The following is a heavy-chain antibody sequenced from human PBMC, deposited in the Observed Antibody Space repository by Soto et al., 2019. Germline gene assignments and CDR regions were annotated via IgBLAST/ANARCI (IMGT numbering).Heavy chain of an antibody. D-gene: IGHD3-16*02. CDR3: ARDRVTSGAYYYYYMDV. CDR2: INPSGGST. Sequence: ASVKVSCKASGYTYTSYYMHWVRQAPGQGLEWMGIINPSGGSTSYAQKFQGRVTMTRDTSTSTVYMELSSLRSEDTAVYYCARDRVTSGAYYYYYMDVWGKGTTVTVSS. V-gene: IGHV1-46*03. J-gene: IGHJ6*03. CDR1: GYTYTSYY.